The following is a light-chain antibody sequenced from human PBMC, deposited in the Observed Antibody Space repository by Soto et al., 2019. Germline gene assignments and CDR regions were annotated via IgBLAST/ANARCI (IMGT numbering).Light chain of an antibody. J-gene: IGKJ4*01. V-gene: IGKV3-11*01. CDR1: QSVSSY. CDR3: QQRSNWLT. CDR2: DAS. Sequence: EIVLTQSPATLSLSPGERATLSCRASQSVSSYLAWYQQKPGQAPRLLIYDASNRATGIPARFSGSGSGTGFTLTISSLEPEDVAVYYWQQRSNWLTFGGGTKVEIK.